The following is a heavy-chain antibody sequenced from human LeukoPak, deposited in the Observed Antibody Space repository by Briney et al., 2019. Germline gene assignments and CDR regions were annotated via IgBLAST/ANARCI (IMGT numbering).Heavy chain of an antibody. CDR3: ARERVTGTSYYYYYGMDV. V-gene: IGHV3-33*01. D-gene: IGHD6-19*01. CDR2: IWHDGSNK. Sequence: GGSLRLSCAASGFTFSSYAMHWVRHASGKGLEWVAVIWHDGSNKYYAASVTGRFTVSRDNSNNTLYLQINSLRAEDTAVYYCARERVTGTSYYYYYGMDVWGQGTTVTVSS. CDR1: GFTFSSYA. J-gene: IGHJ6*02.